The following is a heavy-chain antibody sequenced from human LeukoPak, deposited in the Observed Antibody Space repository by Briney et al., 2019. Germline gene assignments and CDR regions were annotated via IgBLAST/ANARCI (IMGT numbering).Heavy chain of an antibody. Sequence: GGSLRLSCAAYGFTFSRYNMNWVRQAPGKGLEWVSYISSSSRTIYYADSVKGRFTISRDNAKNSLYLQMNSLRDEDTAVYYCAKGDSTGYDYNYFDYWGQGILVTVSS. D-gene: IGHD3-22*01. CDR1: GFTFSRYN. V-gene: IGHV3-48*02. CDR2: ISSSSRTI. J-gene: IGHJ4*02. CDR3: AKGDSTGYDYNYFDY.